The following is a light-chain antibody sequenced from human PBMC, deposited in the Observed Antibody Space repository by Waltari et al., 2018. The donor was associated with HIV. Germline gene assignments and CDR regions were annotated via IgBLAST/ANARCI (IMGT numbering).Light chain of an antibody. CDR1: SRNVGRYTL. V-gene: IGLV2-23*01. CDR2: EDD. CDR3: CSYAGSTTWL. J-gene: IGLJ3*02. Sequence: SALTHPVSVSGSPGQSITVSLPGSSRNVGRYTLVSWYQQHPAKAPKIMIYEDDKRPSGVSNRCSGSKSGNTASLTISGLQAEDEADDYCCSYAGSTTWLFVGGTKLTVL.